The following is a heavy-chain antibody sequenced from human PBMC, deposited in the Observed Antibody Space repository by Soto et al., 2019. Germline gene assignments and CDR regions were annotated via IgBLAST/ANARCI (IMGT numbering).Heavy chain of an antibody. Sequence: SETLSLTCAVYGGSFSGYYWSWIRQPPGKGLEWIGEINHSGSTNYNPSLKSRVTISVDTSKNQFSLKLSSVTAADTAVYYCARGARRRKAACGPGWFGPWGQGTLVTVSS. V-gene: IGHV4-34*01. CDR2: INHSGST. J-gene: IGHJ5*02. CDR3: ARGARRRKAACGPGWFGP. CDR1: GGSFSGYY.